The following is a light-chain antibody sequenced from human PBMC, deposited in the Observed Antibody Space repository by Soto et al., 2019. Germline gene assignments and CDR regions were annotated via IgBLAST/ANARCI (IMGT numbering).Light chain of an antibody. Sequence: QSVLTQPPSASGTPGQRVTVSCSGSSSNIGNNYVFWYQHLPGTAPKLLIYRNDQRPSVVSDRFSGSKSGTSASLAISGLRSEDEADYYCAAWDDSLSGSYVFGTGTKLTVL. V-gene: IGLV1-47*01. CDR3: AAWDDSLSGSYV. CDR1: SSNIGNNY. CDR2: RND. J-gene: IGLJ1*01.